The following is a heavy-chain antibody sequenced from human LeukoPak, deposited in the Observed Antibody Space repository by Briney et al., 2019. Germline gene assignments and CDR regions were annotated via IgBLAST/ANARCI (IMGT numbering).Heavy chain of an antibody. D-gene: IGHD3-22*01. V-gene: IGHV4-61*02. J-gene: IGHJ3*02. CDR1: GGSISSGSYY. CDR3: ARTTYYYDSSGYYYDWMEYDI. CDR2: IYTSGST. Sequence: SETLSLTCTVSGGSISSGSYYWSWIRQPAGKGLEWIGRIYTSGSTNYNPSLKSRVTISVDTSKNQFSLKLSSVTAADTAVYYCARTTYYYDSSGYYYDWMEYDIWGQGTMVTVSS.